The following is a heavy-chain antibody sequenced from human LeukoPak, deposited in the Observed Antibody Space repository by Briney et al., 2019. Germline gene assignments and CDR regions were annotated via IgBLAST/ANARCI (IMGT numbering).Heavy chain of an antibody. D-gene: IGHD3-10*01. Sequence: GGGLRLSCAASGFTFDDYAMHWVRQAPGKGLEWVSGISWNSGSIGYADSVKGRFTISRDNAKNSLYLQMNSLRAEDTDLYYCAKDVGYYGSGSGNWFDPWGQGTLVTVSS. CDR2: ISWNSGSI. V-gene: IGHV3-9*01. CDR3: AKDVGYYGSGSGNWFDP. CDR1: GFTFDDYA. J-gene: IGHJ5*02.